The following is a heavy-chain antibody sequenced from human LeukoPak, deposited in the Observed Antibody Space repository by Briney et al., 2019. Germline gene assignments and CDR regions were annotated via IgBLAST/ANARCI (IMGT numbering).Heavy chain of an antibody. V-gene: IGHV4-34*01. D-gene: IGHD3-10*01. CDR2: INHSGST. CDR3: ARRRRGVTGFDY. J-gene: IGHJ4*02. CDR1: GGSFSGYY. Sequence: PSETLSLTCAVYGGSFSGYYWSWIRQPPGKGLGWVGEINHSGSTNYNPSLKSRVTISVDTSKNQFSLKLSSVTAADTAVYYCARRRRGVTGFDYWGQGTLVTVSS.